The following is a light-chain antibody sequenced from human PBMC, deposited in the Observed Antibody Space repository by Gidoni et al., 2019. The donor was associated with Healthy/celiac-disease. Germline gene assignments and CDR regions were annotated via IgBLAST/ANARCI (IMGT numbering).Light chain of an antibody. CDR1: QGISNY. V-gene: IGKV1-33*01. J-gene: IGKJ4*02. CDR3: QQYDNLPLT. CDR2: DAS. Sequence: DIQTNQSPSTLSASVGDRLTITCQASQGISNYLDWYQQKPGKAPKLLIYDASNLETGVPSRFSGSGSGTDFTFTISSLQPEDIATYYCQQYDNLPLTFGGGTKVEIK.